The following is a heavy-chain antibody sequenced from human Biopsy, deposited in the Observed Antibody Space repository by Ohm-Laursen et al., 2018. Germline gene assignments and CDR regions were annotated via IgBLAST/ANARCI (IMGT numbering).Heavy chain of an antibody. CDR3: APQTPRDPDILTGAYHYDMAV. J-gene: IGHJ6*02. CDR2: IITFFRTV. D-gene: IGHD3-9*01. Sequence: SVTVSCKLSGGTFSNSAISWVRQAPGHGLEWLGGIITFFRTVTYAQNFQGRLTITADEFTDTAYMELRSLRSEDTAVYYCAPQTPRDPDILTGAYHYDMAVWGQGTTVTVSS. V-gene: IGHV1-69*13. CDR1: GGTFSNSA.